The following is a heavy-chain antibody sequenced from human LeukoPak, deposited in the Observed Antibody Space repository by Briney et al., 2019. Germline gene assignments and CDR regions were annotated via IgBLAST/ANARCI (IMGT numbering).Heavy chain of an antibody. CDR1: GFTFSSYA. CDR3: ARDSGSSSFDY. J-gene: IGHJ4*02. D-gene: IGHD1-26*01. CDR2: ISSNGGST. Sequence: GGSLRLSCAASGFTFSSYAMHWVRQAPGKGLEYGSAISSNGGSTYYANSVKGRFTISRDNSKNTLYLQMGSLRAEDMAVYYCARDSGSSSFDYWGQGTLVTVSS. V-gene: IGHV3-64*01.